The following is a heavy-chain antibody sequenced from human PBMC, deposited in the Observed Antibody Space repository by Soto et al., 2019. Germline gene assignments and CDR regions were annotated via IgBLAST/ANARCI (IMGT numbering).Heavy chain of an antibody. J-gene: IGHJ4*02. Sequence: SETLSLTCTVSGGSSGNYYWSWIRQPPGKGLEWIGYISYSGSTNYNPSLKSRGTISQDTSKKQFSLKLSSVTAADTAVYYCARGSDGDYSDYWGQGTLVTVSS. CDR1: GGSSGNYY. CDR3: ARGSDGDYSDY. D-gene: IGHD3-16*01. CDR2: ISYSGST. V-gene: IGHV4-59*01.